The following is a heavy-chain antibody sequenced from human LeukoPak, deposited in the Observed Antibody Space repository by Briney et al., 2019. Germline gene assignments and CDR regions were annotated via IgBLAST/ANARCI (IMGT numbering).Heavy chain of an antibody. CDR2: LSSDGVDR. CDR1: GFTFSSYV. J-gene: IGHJ4*02. CDR3: ARRGILTGYGDY. D-gene: IGHD3-9*01. V-gene: IGHV3-30-3*01. Sequence: QSGGSLRLSCAASGFTFSSYVMHWVRQTPGKGLEWVAILSSDGVDRRYADSVQGRFTVSRDNFKNTLYLQMNSLRSEDTAVYYCARRGILTGYGDYWGQGTLVTVSS.